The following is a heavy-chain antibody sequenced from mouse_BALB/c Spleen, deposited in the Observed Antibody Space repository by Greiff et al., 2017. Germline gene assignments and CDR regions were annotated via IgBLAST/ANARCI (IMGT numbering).Heavy chain of an antibody. Sequence: EVNVVESGGGLVQPGGSLRLSCATSGFTFTDYYMSWVRQPPGKALEWLGFIRNKANGYTTEYSASVKGRFTISRDNSQSILYLQMNTLRAEDSATYYCARGITTVVEAPYWGQGTLVTVSA. V-gene: IGHV7-3*02. J-gene: IGHJ3*01. D-gene: IGHD1-1*01. CDR2: IRNKANGYTT. CDR3: ARGITTVVEAPY. CDR1: GFTFTDYY.